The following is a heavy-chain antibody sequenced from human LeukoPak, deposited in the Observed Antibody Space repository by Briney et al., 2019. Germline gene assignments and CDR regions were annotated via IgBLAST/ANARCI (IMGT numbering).Heavy chain of an antibody. D-gene: IGHD3-3*01. V-gene: IGHV3-30*02. J-gene: IGHJ3*02. Sequence: GGSLRLSCAASGFTFSRFGMHWVRQAPGKGLEWVAVIGSDGRTTFYGDSVKGRLTISRDDSKNTLYLQMDSLRAEDTAVYFCAKELEWEVHAFDIWGQGTRVTVSS. CDR1: GFTFSRFG. CDR3: AKELEWEVHAFDI. CDR2: IGSDGRTT.